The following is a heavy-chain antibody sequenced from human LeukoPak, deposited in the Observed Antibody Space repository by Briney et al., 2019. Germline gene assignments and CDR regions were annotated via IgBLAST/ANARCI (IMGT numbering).Heavy chain of an antibody. J-gene: IGHJ4*02. CDR2: TYYSGST. CDR1: GGSISSYY. D-gene: IGHD1-26*01. Sequence: SETLSLTCTVSGGSISSYYWSWIRQPPGKGLEWIGYTYYSGSTNYNPSLKSRVTISVDTSKNQFSLKLSSVTAADTAVYYCAREELGATRYYFDYWGQGTLVTVSS. V-gene: IGHV4-59*01. CDR3: AREELGATRYYFDY.